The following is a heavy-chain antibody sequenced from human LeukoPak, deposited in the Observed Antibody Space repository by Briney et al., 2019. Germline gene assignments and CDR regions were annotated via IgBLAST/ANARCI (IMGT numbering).Heavy chain of an antibody. CDR1: GFTFDNYA. J-gene: IGHJ6*02. D-gene: IGHD3-3*01. CDR2: ISWNSGTI. Sequence: LRLSCAASGFTFDNYAMNWVRQVPGKGLEWISLISWNSGTIGYADSVKGRFTISRDNAKNSLYLQMNSLRAEDTAVYYCARRGSITIFGVVVDSPYGMDVWGQGTTVTVSS. V-gene: IGHV3-9*01. CDR3: ARRGSITIFGVVVDSPYGMDV.